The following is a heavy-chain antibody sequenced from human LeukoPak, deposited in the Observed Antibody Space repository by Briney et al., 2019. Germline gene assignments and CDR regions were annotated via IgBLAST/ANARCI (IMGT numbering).Heavy chain of an antibody. CDR2: LTGSGRRT. D-gene: IGHD2-2*02. Sequence: GGSLRLSCAASGFTFDNYAMMWVRQAPGKGLEWVSGLTGSGRRTFYADSVKGRFTVSRDNAKNSLYLQMNSLRAEDTAVYYCARYPSQSGMDVWGQGTTVTVSS. CDR1: GFTFDNYA. CDR3: ARYPSQSGMDV. J-gene: IGHJ6*02. V-gene: IGHV3-23*01.